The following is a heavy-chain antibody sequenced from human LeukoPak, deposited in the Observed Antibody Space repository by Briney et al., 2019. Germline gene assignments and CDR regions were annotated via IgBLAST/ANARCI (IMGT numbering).Heavy chain of an antibody. Sequence: LSGGSLRLSCAASGFTFSSYWMIWVRQAPGKGLEWVANIKQDGSEKYYVGSVKGRFTISRDNTKNSLYLQMHSLRAEDTAVYYCVRGMDVWGQGTTLTVSS. CDR1: GFTFSSYW. D-gene: IGHD4-17*01. CDR2: IKQDGSEK. CDR3: VRGMDV. J-gene: IGHJ6*02. V-gene: IGHV3-7*03.